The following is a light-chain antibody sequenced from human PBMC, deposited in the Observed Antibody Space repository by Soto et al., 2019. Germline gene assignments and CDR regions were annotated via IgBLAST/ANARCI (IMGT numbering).Light chain of an antibody. CDR3: QQTYRTPLT. V-gene: IGKV1-39*01. CDR1: QYIGRY. Sequence: IQMTQSPSSLSAYVGDRVTITCRAGQYIGRYLNWYQQKPGKAPKLLIYAASSLHSGVPSRFSGSGSGTDFTLTISSLQPEDFATYSCQQTYRTPLTFGGGTKVEIK. CDR2: AAS. J-gene: IGKJ4*01.